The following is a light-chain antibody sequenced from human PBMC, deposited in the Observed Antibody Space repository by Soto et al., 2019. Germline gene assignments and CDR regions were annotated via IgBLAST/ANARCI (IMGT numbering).Light chain of an antibody. CDR1: QSISSY. J-gene: IGKJ2*01. Sequence: DIQMTQSPSSLSASVGDRVTITCRASQSISSYLNWYQQKPGKAHKLLIYAASSLQSGVQSRFSGSGSGTDFTLTIRSLQPEDFATYYCKQSYSTPYTFGQGTKVDNK. CDR2: AAS. CDR3: KQSYSTPYT. V-gene: IGKV1-39*01.